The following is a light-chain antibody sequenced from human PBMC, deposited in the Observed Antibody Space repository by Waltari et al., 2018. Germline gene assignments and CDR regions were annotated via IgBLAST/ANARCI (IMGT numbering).Light chain of an antibody. CDR3: QVWDNRSHHKI. V-gene: IGLV3-21*04. CDR2: YDS. CDR1: NIAIKS. J-gene: IGLJ2*01. Sequence: SYVLTQPPSVSVAPGGTARITCWADNIAIKSVPWYQKKPGQAPFLFIYYDSDRPSGIPERFSGSNSGNTATLTISRVEAGDEAAYYCQVWDNRSHHKIFGGGTKLTVL.